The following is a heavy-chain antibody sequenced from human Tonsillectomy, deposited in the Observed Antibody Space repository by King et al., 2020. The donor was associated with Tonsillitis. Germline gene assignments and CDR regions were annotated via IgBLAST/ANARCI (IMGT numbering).Heavy chain of an antibody. CDR1: GYRFPIYG. D-gene: IGHD3-16*01. CDR3: ARDHNWGSPQDV. V-gene: IGHV1-18*04. J-gene: IGHJ4*02. CDR2: TNSYGNIT. Sequence: VQLQQSGAEVKKPGASVKVSCKASGYRFPIYGISWVRQAPGQGLEWMGWTNSYGNITKYAQKVQGRVTLTTDTSTTTAYMQLRTLRSDDTAVYFCARDHNWGSPQDVWGQGTLVTVSS.